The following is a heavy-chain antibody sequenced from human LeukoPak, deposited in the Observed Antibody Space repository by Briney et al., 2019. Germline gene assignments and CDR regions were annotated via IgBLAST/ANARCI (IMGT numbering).Heavy chain of an antibody. V-gene: IGHV4-59*01. CDR3: ATTKYYDFWSGYYTENYFDY. CDR2: IYYGGST. D-gene: IGHD3-3*01. J-gene: IGHJ4*02. Sequence: PSETLSLTCTVSGGSISRYYWSWIRQPPGKGLEWIGYIYYGGSTNYNPSLKSRVTISVDTSKNQFSLKLSSVTAADTAVYYCATTKYYDFWSGYYTENYFDYWGQGTLVTVSS. CDR1: GGSISRYY.